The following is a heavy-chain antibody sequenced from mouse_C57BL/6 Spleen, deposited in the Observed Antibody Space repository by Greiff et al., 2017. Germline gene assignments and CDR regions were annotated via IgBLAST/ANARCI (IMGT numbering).Heavy chain of an antibody. Sequence: EVQLVESGGGLVKPGGSLKLSCAASGFTFSSYAMSWVRQTPEKRLEWVATISDGGSYTYYPDNVKGRFTISRDNAKNNLYLQMSHLKSEDTAMYYCARSLYSSPWESFDYWGQGTTLTVSS. D-gene: IGHD2-5*01. V-gene: IGHV5-4*01. CDR2: ISDGGSYT. J-gene: IGHJ2*01. CDR1: GFTFSSYA. CDR3: ARSLYSSPWESFDY.